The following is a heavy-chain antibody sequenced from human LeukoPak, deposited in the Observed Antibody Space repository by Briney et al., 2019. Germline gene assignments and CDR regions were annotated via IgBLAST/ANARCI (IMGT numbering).Heavy chain of an antibody. J-gene: IGHJ3*02. CDR3: AREVYEAFDI. CDR1: AFTISSHS. CDR2: ISENSKDI. Sequence: GGSLRLSCVVSAFTISSHSMNWVRQAPGKGLEWVSSISENSKDIFYVDSVKGRFTISRDNARNSLYLQMNSLRADDTAVYYCAREVYEAFDIWGQGTMVTVSS. D-gene: IGHD5/OR15-5a*01. V-gene: IGHV3-21*01.